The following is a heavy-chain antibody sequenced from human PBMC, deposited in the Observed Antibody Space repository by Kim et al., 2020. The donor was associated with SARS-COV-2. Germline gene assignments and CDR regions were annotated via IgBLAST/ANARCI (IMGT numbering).Heavy chain of an antibody. J-gene: IGHJ3*02. Sequence: RKITYARSVESVFTIARDNSKNTTYMQRSSLRAEDMAVYYCARAGIAFDIWGQGTMVTVSS. CDR3: ARAGIAFDI. CDR2: RKI. V-gene: IGHV3-33*01.